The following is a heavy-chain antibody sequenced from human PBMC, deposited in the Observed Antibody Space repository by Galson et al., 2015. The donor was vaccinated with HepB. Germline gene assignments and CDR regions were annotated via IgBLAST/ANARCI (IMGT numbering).Heavy chain of an antibody. Sequence: SLRLSCATSGFSFSNYWMNWVRQAPGKGLEWVANIKPDGSEKNYVDSVKGRFTIFRDNAKNSLYLQMNTLWDDDTARYYCGRGGYGDYDWAVGYWGQGTLVFVST. V-gene: IGHV3-7*03. CDR3: GRGGYGDYDWAVGY. D-gene: IGHD4-17*01. J-gene: IGHJ4*02. CDR2: IKPDGSEK. CDR1: GFSFSNYW.